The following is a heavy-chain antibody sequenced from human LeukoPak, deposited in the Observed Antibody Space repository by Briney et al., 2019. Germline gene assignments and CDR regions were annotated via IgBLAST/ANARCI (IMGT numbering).Heavy chain of an antibody. J-gene: IGHJ5*02. CDR1: GYSFTDYY. D-gene: IGHD5-24*01. V-gene: IGHV1-2*02. CDR3: ARGQYNYGRDWFDP. Sequence: ASVKVSCKASGYSFTDYYVHWVRQAPGQGLERMGWINPDSGVTNYAQKFQGRVTVTRDTSFSTAYMELSRLRSDDTAVYYCARGQYNYGRDWFDPWGQGTLVTVSS. CDR2: INPDSGVT.